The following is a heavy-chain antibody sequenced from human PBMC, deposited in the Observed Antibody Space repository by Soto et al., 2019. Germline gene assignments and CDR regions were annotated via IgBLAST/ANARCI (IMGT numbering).Heavy chain of an antibody. CDR1: GFSFSTSAVG. CDR2: IYWDDDK. V-gene: IGHV2-5*02. D-gene: IGHD6-13*01. Sequence: QITLTESGPTLVKPTQTLTLTCTFSGFSFSTSAVGVCWIRQPPGKALEGLALIYWDDDKRYSPFMKSRLTITKDTSTNLMVLTMTNMDPVDTCKYYFARRSWAASGTRDYFDYWGQGTLVPVSS. J-gene: IGHJ4*02. CDR3: ARRSWAASGTRDYFDY.